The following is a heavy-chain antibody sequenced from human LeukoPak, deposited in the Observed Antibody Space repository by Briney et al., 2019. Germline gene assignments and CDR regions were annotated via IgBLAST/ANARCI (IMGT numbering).Heavy chain of an antibody. CDR1: GGTFSSYA. Sequence: SVKVSCKASGGTFSSYAISWVRQAPGQGLEWMGGIIPIFGTANYAQEFQGRVTITADESTSTAYMELSSLRSEDTAVYYCAREMGQQLEIGAFDIWGQGTMVTVSS. D-gene: IGHD6-13*01. CDR2: IIPIFGTA. V-gene: IGHV1-69*13. J-gene: IGHJ3*02. CDR3: AREMGQQLEIGAFDI.